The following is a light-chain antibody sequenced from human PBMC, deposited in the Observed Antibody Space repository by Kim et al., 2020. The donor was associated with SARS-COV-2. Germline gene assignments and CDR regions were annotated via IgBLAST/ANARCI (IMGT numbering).Light chain of an antibody. J-gene: IGLJ1*01. Sequence: PGHSITSSCTGASRTVGGYNSVSCHQQHPGKAPKLMIYDVSNRPSGVSNRFSCSKSGNTASLTISGLQAEDEADYYCSSYTSSTLVFGTGTKVTVL. CDR3: SSYTSSTLV. CDR2: DVS. V-gene: IGLV2-14*03. CDR1: SRTVGGYNS.